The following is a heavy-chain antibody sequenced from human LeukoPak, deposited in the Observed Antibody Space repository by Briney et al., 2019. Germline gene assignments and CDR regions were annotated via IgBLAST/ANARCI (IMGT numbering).Heavy chain of an antibody. J-gene: IGHJ4*02. Sequence: GGSLRLSCAASGFTFSSYAMSWVRQAPGKGLEWVSAISGSGGSTYYADSVKGRFTISRDNSKNTLYLQMNSLRAEDTAVYYCAKYYYDSSGYYTRGYDYWGQGTLVTVSS. CDR2: ISGSGGST. V-gene: IGHV3-23*01. CDR3: AKYYYDSSGYYTRGYDY. D-gene: IGHD3-22*01. CDR1: GFTFSSYA.